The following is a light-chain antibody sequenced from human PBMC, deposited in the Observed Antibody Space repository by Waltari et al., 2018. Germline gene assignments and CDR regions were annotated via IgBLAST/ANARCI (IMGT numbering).Light chain of an antibody. CDR3: QSFDSRLSDGVV. CDR2: GNN. CDR1: SSNLGEGHP. Sequence: QSVLTQPPSVSGTPGQRVTISRTGSSSNLGEGHPVHWYHKNPGTAPKLLIFGNNNRPSGVPDRFSGSKSGTSASLAITGLQAEDEGDYYCQSFDSRLSDGVVFGGGTKVTVL. V-gene: IGLV1-40*01. J-gene: IGLJ2*01.